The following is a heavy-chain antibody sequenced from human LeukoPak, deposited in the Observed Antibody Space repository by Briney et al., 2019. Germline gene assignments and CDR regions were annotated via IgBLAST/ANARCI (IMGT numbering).Heavy chain of an antibody. Sequence: SGPALVKPTQTLTLTCTFSGFSLSTSGMSVSWIRQPPGKALDGLARIDWDADKYYSTSLKTRLTISKDISKNQVVLTMTNMDPVDTATYCCARMLYYYGSGTSSYYYGLDVWGQGTTVTVSS. J-gene: IGHJ6*02. D-gene: IGHD3-10*01. V-gene: IGHV2-70*11. CDR3: ARMLYYYGSGTSSYYYGLDV. CDR2: IDWDADK. CDR1: GFSLSTSGMS.